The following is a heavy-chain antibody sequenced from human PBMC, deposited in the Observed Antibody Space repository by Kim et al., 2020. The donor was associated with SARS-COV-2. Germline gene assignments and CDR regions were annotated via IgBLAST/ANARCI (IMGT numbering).Heavy chain of an antibody. V-gene: IGHV3-23*01. CDR3: AKVYYGDYYYYGMDV. J-gene: IGHJ6*02. D-gene: IGHD3-22*01. Sequence: DSVKGRFTISRDNSKNTLYLQMNSLRAEDTAVYYCAKVYYGDYYYYGMDVWGQGTTVTVSS.